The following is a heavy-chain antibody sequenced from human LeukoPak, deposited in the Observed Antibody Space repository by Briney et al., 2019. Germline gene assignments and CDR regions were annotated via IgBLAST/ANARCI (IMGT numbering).Heavy chain of an antibody. V-gene: IGHV3-64*01. J-gene: IGHJ4*02. D-gene: IGHD3-10*01. CDR2: ISSNGGST. CDR3: ARLSGPYDY. Sequence: SGGSLRLSCAASGFTFSSYAMHWVRQAPGKGLEYVSAISSNGGSTYYANSAKGRFTISRDNSKNTLYLQMGSLRAEDMAVYYCARLSGPYDYWGQGALVTVSS. CDR1: GFTFSSYA.